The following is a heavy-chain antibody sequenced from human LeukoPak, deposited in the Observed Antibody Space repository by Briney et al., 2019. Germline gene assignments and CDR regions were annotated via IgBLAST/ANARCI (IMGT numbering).Heavy chain of an antibody. J-gene: IGHJ4*02. CDR3: AKDGTRGIRFGKIPHYFDY. D-gene: IGHD3-10*01. Sequence: GAPRPSCAAAGFTLRFYGMHWVRPAPSQGVEGVAFIRDDGNNKYYADSVKGRFTISRDSSKNTLYLQMNSLRVEDTAVYYCAKDGTRGIRFGKIPHYFDYWGQGTLVTVSS. V-gene: IGHV3-30*02. CDR1: GFTLRFYG. CDR2: IRDDGNNK.